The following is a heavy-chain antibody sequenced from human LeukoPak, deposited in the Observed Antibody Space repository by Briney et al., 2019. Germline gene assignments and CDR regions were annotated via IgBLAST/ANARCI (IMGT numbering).Heavy chain of an antibody. D-gene: IGHD2-2*01. CDR3: AREALRIVVVPAATGPAFDI. Sequence: SETLSLTCTVSGGSISSGGYYWSWIRQPPGKGLEWIGYIYHSGSTYYNPSLKSRVTISVDTSKNQFSLKLSSVTAADTAVYYCAREALRIVVVPAATGPAFDIWGQGTMVTVSS. V-gene: IGHV4-30-2*01. CDR2: IYHSGST. CDR1: GGSISSGGYY. J-gene: IGHJ3*02.